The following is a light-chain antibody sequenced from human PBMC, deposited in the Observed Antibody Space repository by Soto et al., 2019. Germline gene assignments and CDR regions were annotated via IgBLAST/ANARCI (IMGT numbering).Light chain of an antibody. V-gene: IGKV3-11*01. Sequence: EIVLTQSPATLSLSPGERATLSCRASQSVSSYLAWYQQKPGQAPRLLIYDASNRATGIPARVSGSGSGTDFTLTISSLEPEDFAVYYCQQRSNCPSFTFCHGTKVDIK. J-gene: IGKJ3*01. CDR2: DAS. CDR3: QQRSNCPSFT. CDR1: QSVSSY.